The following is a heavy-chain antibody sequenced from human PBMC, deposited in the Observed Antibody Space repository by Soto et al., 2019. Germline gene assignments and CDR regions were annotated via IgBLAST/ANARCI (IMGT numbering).Heavy chain of an antibody. D-gene: IGHD6-13*01. CDR1: GITFSSYA. V-gene: IGHV3-30-3*01. Sequence: LRLSCAASGITFSSYAMHWVRQAPGKGLEWVAVISYDGSNKYYADSVKGRFTISRDNSKNTLYLQMNSLRAEDTAVYYCARDESSSWTLDYWGQGTLVTVSS. CDR2: ISYDGSNK. CDR3: ARDESSSWTLDY. J-gene: IGHJ4*02.